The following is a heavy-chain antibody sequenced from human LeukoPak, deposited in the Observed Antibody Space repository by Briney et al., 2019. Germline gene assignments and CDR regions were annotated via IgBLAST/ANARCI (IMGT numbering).Heavy chain of an antibody. CDR3: ARVEGDDAFDI. CDR1: GGSISSGGYY. CDR2: IYHSGST. J-gene: IGHJ3*02. D-gene: IGHD1-1*01. V-gene: IGHV4-30-2*01. Sequence: SQTLSLTCTVSGGSISSGGYYWSWIRQPPGKGLEWIGYIYHSGSTYYNPSLKSRVTISVDRSKNQFSLKLSSVTAADTAVYYCARVEGDDAFDIWGQGTMVTVSS.